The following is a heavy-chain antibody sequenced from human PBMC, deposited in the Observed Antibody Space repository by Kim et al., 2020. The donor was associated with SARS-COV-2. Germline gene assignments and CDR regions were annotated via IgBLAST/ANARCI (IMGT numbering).Heavy chain of an antibody. Sequence: ASVKVSCKGSANTFNNLGIHWVRQVPGQGLEWMGWILAANGNTQYAQNFQGRVTISRDTYASTAYMEMSSLKSEDTAVYYCASWKGAVSGDSGSGGWSGPFDYWGQGTRVSVSS. CDR3: ASWKGAVSGDSGSGGWSGPFDY. J-gene: IGHJ4*02. CDR2: ILAANGNT. D-gene: IGHD6-19*01. V-gene: IGHV1-3*01. CDR1: ANTFNNLG.